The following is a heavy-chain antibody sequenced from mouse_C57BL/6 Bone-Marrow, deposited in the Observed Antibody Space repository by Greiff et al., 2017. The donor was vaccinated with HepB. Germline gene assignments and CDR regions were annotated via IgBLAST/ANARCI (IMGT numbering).Heavy chain of an antibody. J-gene: IGHJ2*01. D-gene: IGHD2-1*01. Sequence: VKLQQPGTELVKPGASVKLSCKASGYTFTSYWMHWVKQRPGQGLEWIGNINPSNGGNNYNEKFKSKATLTVDKSSSTAYMQLSSLTSEDSAVYECARESYGNYLYYFDYWGQGTTLTVSS. CDR2: INPSNGGN. V-gene: IGHV1-53*01. CDR3: ARESYGNYLYYFDY. CDR1: GYTFTSYW.